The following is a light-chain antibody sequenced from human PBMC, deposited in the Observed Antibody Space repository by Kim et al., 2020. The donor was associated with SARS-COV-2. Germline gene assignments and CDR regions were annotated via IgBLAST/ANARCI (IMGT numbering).Light chain of an antibody. CDR1: QSILHPPSNKNC. V-gene: IGKV4-1*01. Sequence: ASITCKSSQSILHPPSNKNCLAWYQQKPGQPPKLLISWASTRESGVPDRFRGSGSGTDFTLTISSLQAEDVAVYYCQQYYSVVPHTFGQGTKLEF. CDR2: WAS. CDR3: QQYYSVVPHT. J-gene: IGKJ2*01.